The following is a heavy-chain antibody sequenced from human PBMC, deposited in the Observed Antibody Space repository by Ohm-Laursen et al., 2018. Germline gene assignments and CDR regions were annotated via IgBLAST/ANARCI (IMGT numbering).Heavy chain of an antibody. CDR1: GFSFSSYA. Sequence: SLRLSCSASGFSFSSYAMSWVRQAPGKGLEWVSAISGSGGSTYYADSVKGRFTISRDNSKNTLYLQMNSLRAEDTAVYYCAKDFYSGYDIYLDAFDIWGQGTMVTVSS. V-gene: IGHV3-23*01. J-gene: IGHJ3*02. CDR3: AKDFYSGYDIYLDAFDI. D-gene: IGHD5-12*01. CDR2: ISGSGGST.